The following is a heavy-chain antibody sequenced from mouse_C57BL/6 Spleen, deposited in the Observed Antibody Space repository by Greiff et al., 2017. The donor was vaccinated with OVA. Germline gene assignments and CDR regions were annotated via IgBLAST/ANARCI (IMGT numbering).Heavy chain of an antibody. CDR3: ARREDYDGFAY. D-gene: IGHD2-4*01. V-gene: IGHV5-17*01. Sequence: EVQLVESGGGLVKPGGSLKLSCAASGFTFSDYGMHWVRQAPEKGLEWVAYISSGSSTIYYADTVKGRFTISRDNAKNTLFLQMTSLRSEDTAMYYCARREDYDGFAYWGQGTLVTVS. J-gene: IGHJ3*01. CDR1: GFTFSDYG. CDR2: ISSGSSTI.